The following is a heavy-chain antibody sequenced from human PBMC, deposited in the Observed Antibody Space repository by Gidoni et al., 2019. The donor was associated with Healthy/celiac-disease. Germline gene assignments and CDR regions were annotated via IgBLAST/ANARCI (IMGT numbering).Heavy chain of an antibody. CDR3: AKLPYCSSTSCYTDDY. CDR1: GITFSSYG. D-gene: IGHD2-2*02. CDR2: ISYDGSNK. J-gene: IGHJ4*02. Sequence: QVQLVESGGGVVQPGRSLRLSCAASGITFSSYGMHWVRQAPGKGLGWVAVISYDGSNKYYADSVKGRFTISRDNSKNTLYLQMNSLRAEDTAVYYCAKLPYCSSTSCYTDDYWGQGTLVTVSS. V-gene: IGHV3-30*18.